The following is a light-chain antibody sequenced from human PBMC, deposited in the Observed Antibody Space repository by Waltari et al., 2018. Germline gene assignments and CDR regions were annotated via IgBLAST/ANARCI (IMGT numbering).Light chain of an antibody. V-gene: IGLV3-10*01. CDR2: DDS. CDR1: ALPKKH. CDR3: YSSDSSGTQRV. J-gene: IGLJ3*02. Sequence: SYELTQPPSVSVSPGQTARITCSGDALPKKHAYWYQQQSGQAPVLVIYDDSKRPSGIPERFSASTSGTMATLTISGAQVEDEADYYCYSSDSSGTQRVFGGGTMLTVL.